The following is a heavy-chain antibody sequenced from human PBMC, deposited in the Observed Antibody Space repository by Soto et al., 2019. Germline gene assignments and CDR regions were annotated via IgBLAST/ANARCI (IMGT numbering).Heavy chain of an antibody. J-gene: IGHJ4*02. CDR3: ARVVHGGNSGYFDY. Sequence: SVKVSCKASGGTFSSYAISWVRQAPGQGLEWMGGIIPIFGTANYAQKFQGRVTITADKSTSTAYMELSSLRSEDTAVYYCARVVHGGNSGYFDYWGQGTLVTVSS. CDR1: GGTFSSYA. CDR2: IIPIFGTA. D-gene: IGHD2-21*02. V-gene: IGHV1-69*06.